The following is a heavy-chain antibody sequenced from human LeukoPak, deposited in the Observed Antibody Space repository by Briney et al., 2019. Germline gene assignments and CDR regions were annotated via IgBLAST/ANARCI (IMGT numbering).Heavy chain of an antibody. V-gene: IGHV1-46*01. Sequence: ASVKVSCKASGYTFTSYGISWVRQAPGQGLEWMGIINPSGGSTSYAQKFQGRVTMTRDTPTSTVYMELSSLRSEDTAVYYCARDLVAVDAYTAMGFLLYYGMDVWGQGTTVTVSS. CDR2: INPSGGST. CDR1: GYTFTSYG. J-gene: IGHJ6*02. D-gene: IGHD5-18*01. CDR3: ARDLVAVDAYTAMGFLLYYGMDV.